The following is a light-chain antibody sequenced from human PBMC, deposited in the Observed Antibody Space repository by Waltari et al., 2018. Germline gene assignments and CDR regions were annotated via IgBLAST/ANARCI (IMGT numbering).Light chain of an antibody. Sequence: QSALSQPAAVSGSPGQSINFPCIGTSNDIGSYNFVSWFQQHPGRDPKLMIYDVSELPLWVYNRFFGSKSGNTASLTISGLQSEDEADYYCFSYAGSNSFAFGGGTRGTVL. CDR3: FSYAGSNSFA. CDR1: SNDIGSYNF. J-gene: IGLJ2*01. V-gene: IGLV2-23*02. CDR2: DVS.